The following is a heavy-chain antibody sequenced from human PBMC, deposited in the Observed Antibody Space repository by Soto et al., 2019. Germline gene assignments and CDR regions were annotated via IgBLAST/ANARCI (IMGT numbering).Heavy chain of an antibody. CDR2: ISSDGDIT. CDR3: VKVSTFYDILTGYYSTNFFDP. V-gene: IGHV3-64D*06. CDR1: GFTFSEYS. Sequence: GALRLSCSASGFTFSEYSMHWVRQAPGKGLQYVSTISSDGDITYYADSVKGRFTISRDNSKNTLYLQMNSLRPEDTAVYYCVKVSTFYDILTGYYSTNFFDPWGQGTLVTVSS. D-gene: IGHD3-9*01. J-gene: IGHJ5*02.